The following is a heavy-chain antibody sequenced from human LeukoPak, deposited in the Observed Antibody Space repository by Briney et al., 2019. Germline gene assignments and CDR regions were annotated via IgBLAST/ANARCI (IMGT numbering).Heavy chain of an antibody. J-gene: IGHJ5*02. V-gene: IGHV6-1*01. CDR2: TYYRSKWYN. D-gene: IGHD2-15*01. CDR1: GDSVSSNSAA. CDR3: ARDLLGYCSGGSCQWDWFDP. Sequence: SQTLSLTCAISGDSVSSNSAAWNWIRQSPSRGLEWMGRTYYRSKWYNDYAVSVKSRITINPDTSKNQFSLQLNSVTPEDTAVYYCARDLLGYCSGGSCQWDWFDPWGQGTLVTVSS.